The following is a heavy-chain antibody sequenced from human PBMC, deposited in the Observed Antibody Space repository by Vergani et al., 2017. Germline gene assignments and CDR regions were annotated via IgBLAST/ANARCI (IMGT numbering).Heavy chain of an antibody. D-gene: IGHD3-10*01. J-gene: IGHJ1*01. Sequence: EVELVDSGGKVVRPGGSLRLSCVASGFRFDQFGMMWVRQSPGKGPEWVAGISFNGLTVGYSESVEGRFTISRDNSKKSLFLQMNSLKDEDTAVYYCTTAWGLYYLHGEYFQYWGRGTLVSVSS. V-gene: IGHV3-20*04. CDR3: TTAWGLYYLHGEYFQY. CDR2: ISFNGLTV. CDR1: GFRFDQFG.